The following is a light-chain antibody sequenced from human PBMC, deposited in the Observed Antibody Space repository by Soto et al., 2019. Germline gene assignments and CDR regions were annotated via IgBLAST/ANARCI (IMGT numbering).Light chain of an antibody. CDR3: QQYVNSPGT. J-gene: IGKJ1*01. CDR1: QSVNSNY. CDR2: GAS. V-gene: IGKV3-20*01. Sequence: EVVLTQSPDTLSLSPGERATLSCGASQSVNSNYLAWFQQKPGQAPKLLIYGASNRATGIPDRFSGSGSGTDFTLTISRLEPEDLAVYYCQQYVNSPGTFGQGTKVDTK.